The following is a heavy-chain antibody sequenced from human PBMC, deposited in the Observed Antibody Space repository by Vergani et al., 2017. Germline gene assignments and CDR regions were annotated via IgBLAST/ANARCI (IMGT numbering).Heavy chain of an antibody. J-gene: IGHJ3*02. CDR3: ARNIPPQGGGAFDI. Sequence: QVQLVESGGGVVQPGRSLRLSCAASGFTFSSYAMHWVRQAPGKGLEWVAVISYDGSNKYYADSVKGRFTISRDNSKNTLYLQMSSLRAEDTAVYYCARNIPPQGGGAFDIWGQGTMVTVSS. D-gene: IGHD2-2*02. CDR2: ISYDGSNK. CDR1: GFTFSSYA. V-gene: IGHV3-30*14.